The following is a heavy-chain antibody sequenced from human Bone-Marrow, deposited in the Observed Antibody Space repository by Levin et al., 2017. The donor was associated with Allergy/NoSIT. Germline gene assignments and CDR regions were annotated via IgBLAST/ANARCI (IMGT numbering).Heavy chain of an antibody. Sequence: ASVKVSCKASGYTFTVYYMHWVRQAPGQGLEWMGRINPNSGGTNYAQKFQGRVTMTRDTSISTAYMELSSLRSDDTAVYYCARVASNHDFDYWGQGTLVTVSS. D-gene: IGHD6-19*01. CDR2: INPNSGGT. CDR1: GYTFTVYY. J-gene: IGHJ4*02. CDR3: ARVASNHDFDY. V-gene: IGHV1-2*06.